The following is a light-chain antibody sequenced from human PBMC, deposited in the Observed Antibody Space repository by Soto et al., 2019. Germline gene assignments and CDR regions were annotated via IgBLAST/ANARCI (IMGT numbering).Light chain of an antibody. Sequence: DLQMTQSPSTLSASVGARVTITCRASQSISIWLAWYQQKPGKAPKLLIYTASNLEGGVPSRFSGSGSGTEFTLTISSLQPDDFATYYCQQYNSAWTVGQGTKVDIK. V-gene: IGKV1-5*03. CDR3: QQYNSAWT. CDR2: TAS. CDR1: QSISIW. J-gene: IGKJ1*01.